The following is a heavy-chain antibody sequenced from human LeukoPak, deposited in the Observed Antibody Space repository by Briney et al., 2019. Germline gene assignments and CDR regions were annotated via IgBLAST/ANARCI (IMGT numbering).Heavy chain of an antibody. Sequence: GASVKVSCKASGYTFTGYYMHWVRQAPGQGLEWMGIINPSGGSTSYAQKFQGRVTMTRDTSTSTVYMELSSLRSEDTAVYYCARAGRRSRTYYYYGMDVWGQGTTVTVSS. CDR1: GYTFTGYY. V-gene: IGHV1-46*01. CDR2: INPSGGST. CDR3: ARAGRRSRTYYYYGMDV. J-gene: IGHJ6*02. D-gene: IGHD2-8*01.